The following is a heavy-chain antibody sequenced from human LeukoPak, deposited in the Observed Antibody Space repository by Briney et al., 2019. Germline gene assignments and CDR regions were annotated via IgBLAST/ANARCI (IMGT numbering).Heavy chain of an antibody. V-gene: IGHV4-34*01. CDR3: ARGPRGYYDFWSGYPTSHDAFDI. CDR2: INHSGST. CDR1: GGSFSGYY. D-gene: IGHD3-3*01. J-gene: IGHJ3*02. Sequence: SETLSLTCAVYGGSFSGYYWSWIRQPPGKRLEWIGEINHSGSTNYNPSLKSRVTISVDTSKNQFSLKLSSVTAADTAVYYCARGPRGYYDFWSGYPTSHDAFDIWGQGTMVTVSS.